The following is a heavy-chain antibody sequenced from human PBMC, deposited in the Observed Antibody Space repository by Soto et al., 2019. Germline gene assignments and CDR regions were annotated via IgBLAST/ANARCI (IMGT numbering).Heavy chain of an antibody. CDR3: ARDYYASGSHDH. CDR2: IRQDGSDK. J-gene: IGHJ4*02. CDR1: GFTFSSYW. Sequence: GGSLRLSCAASGFTFSSYWMTWVRQAPGEGLEWVGNIRQDGSDKYYGDSVKGRFSISRDNAKNSLYLQMNSLRAEDTAVYYCARDYYASGSHDHWGQGTLVTVSS. V-gene: IGHV3-7*01. D-gene: IGHD3-10*01.